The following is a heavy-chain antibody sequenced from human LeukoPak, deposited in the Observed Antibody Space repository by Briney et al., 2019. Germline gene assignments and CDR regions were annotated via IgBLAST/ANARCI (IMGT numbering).Heavy chain of an antibody. V-gene: IGHV3-30*04. Sequence: PGGSLRLSCAASGFTFSSYAMHWVRQAPGKGLEWVAVISYDGSKKYYADFVKGRFTISRDNSKNMLYLQMNSLRVEDAAVYSCARDRMSIAVDLWGQGTLVTASS. J-gene: IGHJ5*02. CDR2: ISYDGSKK. CDR3: ARDRMSIAVDL. D-gene: IGHD6-19*01. CDR1: GFTFSSYA.